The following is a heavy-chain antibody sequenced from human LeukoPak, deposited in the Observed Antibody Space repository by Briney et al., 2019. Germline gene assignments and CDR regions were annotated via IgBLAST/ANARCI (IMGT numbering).Heavy chain of an antibody. V-gene: IGHV1-24*01. CDR3: ATVLSLTRYYWYGVDV. J-gene: IGHJ6*02. CDR2: FDPEDGET. Sequence: GASVKVSCKVSGYTLTELSMHWVRQAPGKGLEWMGGFDPEDGETIYAQKFQGRVTMTEDTSTDTAYMELSSLRSEDTAVYYCATVLSLTRYYWYGVDVWGRGSTVTVSS. CDR1: GYTLTELS.